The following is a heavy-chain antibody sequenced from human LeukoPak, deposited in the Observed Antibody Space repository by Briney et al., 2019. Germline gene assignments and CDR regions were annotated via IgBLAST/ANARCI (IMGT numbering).Heavy chain of an antibody. V-gene: IGHV3-23*01. CDR3: AKFGSSGYYSYYYYYMDV. J-gene: IGHJ6*03. D-gene: IGHD3-22*01. CDR1: GFTFSSYA. CDR2: ISGSGGST. Sequence: GGTLRLSCAASGFTFSSYAMSWVRQAPGKGLEWVSAISGSGGSTYYADSVKGRFTISRENSKNTLYLQMNSLRAEDTAVYYCAKFGSSGYYSYYYYYMDVWGKGTTVTVSS.